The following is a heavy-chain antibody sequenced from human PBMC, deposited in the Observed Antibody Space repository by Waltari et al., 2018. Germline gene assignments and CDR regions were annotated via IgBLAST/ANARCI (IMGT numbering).Heavy chain of an antibody. CDR2: IYYSGST. V-gene: IGHV4-39*07. Sequence: QLQLQESGPRLVKPSETLSLTCTVSGGSISSTPYYWGWIRRPPGKGLEWIGNIYYSGSTYYNPSLKSRVTISVDTSNNQLSLRLSSVTAADTAVYYCARDVDMSFYYYMDVWGKGTTVTISS. CDR3: ARDVDMSFYYYMDV. CDR1: GGSISSTPYY. J-gene: IGHJ6*03. D-gene: IGHD5-12*01.